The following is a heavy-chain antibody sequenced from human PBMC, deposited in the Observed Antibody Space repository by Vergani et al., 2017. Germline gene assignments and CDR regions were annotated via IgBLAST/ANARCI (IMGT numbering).Heavy chain of an antibody. CDR2: IKSDGSIT. CDR3: VRARCSGPCLMSNWCDS. Sequence: EVQLVESGGGLIHPGGSLRLSCEGSGFSFSGYWMHWVRQSPEKGLVWVSRIKSDGSITNYADSVKGRFTISRDNAKNTLYLEMNSLRGDDTAIYYCVRARCSGPCLMSNWCDSWGQGSMVTDSS. J-gene: IGHJ5*01. CDR1: GFSFSGYW. V-gene: IGHV3-74*01. D-gene: IGHD5-12*01.